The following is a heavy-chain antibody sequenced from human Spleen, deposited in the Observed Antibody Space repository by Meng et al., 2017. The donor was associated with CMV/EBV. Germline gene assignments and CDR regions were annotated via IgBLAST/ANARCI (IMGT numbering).Heavy chain of an antibody. V-gene: IGHV1-8*01. D-gene: IGHD4-11*01. CDR3: ARDFRYSNYLGY. CDR1: GYTFTSYD. J-gene: IGHJ4*02. Sequence: KASGYTFTSYDINWVRQATGQGLEWMGWMNPNSGNTGYAQKFQGRVTMTRNTSISTAYMELSSLRSEDTAVYYCARDFRYSNYLGYWGQGTLVTVSS. CDR2: MNPNSGNT.